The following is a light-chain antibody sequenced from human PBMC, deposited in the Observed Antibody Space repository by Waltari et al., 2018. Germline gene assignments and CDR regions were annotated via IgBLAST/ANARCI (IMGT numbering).Light chain of an antibody. CDR3: LQALQVPAT. V-gene: IGKV2-28*01. J-gene: IGKJ3*01. Sequence: DIVLSQSPLSLPVIAGEPASISCRSSRNLLHSNGYNYLDWYVQKPGQSPQVLFYLGSNRASGVPDRFSGSGSGTDFTLRISRVEAEDVGVYYCLQALQVPATFGPGTKVEIK. CDR1: RNLLHSNGYNY. CDR2: LGS.